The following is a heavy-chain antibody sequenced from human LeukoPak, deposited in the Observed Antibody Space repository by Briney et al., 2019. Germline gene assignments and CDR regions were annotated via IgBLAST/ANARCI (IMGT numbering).Heavy chain of an antibody. CDR1: GGSFSGYY. CDR3: ARRGSSGSYYFDY. J-gene: IGHJ4*02. V-gene: IGHV4-34*01. CDR2: IYYSGST. Sequence: PSETLSLTCAVYGGSFSGYYWSWIRQPPGKWLEWIGSIYYSGSTYYNPSLKSRVTISVDTSKNQFSLKLSSVTAADTAVYYCARRGSSGSYYFDYWGQGTLVTVSS. D-gene: IGHD6-19*01.